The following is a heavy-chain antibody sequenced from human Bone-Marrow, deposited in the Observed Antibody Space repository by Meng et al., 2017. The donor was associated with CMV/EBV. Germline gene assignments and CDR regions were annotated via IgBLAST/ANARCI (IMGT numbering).Heavy chain of an antibody. J-gene: IGHJ5*02. V-gene: IGHV1-69*05. CDR1: GGTFSSYA. Sequence: SVKVSCKASGGTFSSYAISWVRQAPGQGLEWMGGIIPIFGTANYAQKFQGRVTITTDESTSTAYMELSSLRSEDTGVYYCARDLYQRGWFDPWGQGTLVTVSS. D-gene: IGHD2-2*01. CDR3: ARDLYQRGWFDP. CDR2: IIPIFGTA.